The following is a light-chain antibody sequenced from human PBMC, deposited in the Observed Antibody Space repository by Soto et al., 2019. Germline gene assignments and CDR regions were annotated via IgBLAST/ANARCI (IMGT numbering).Light chain of an antibody. CDR3: QHHTIYSAA. J-gene: IGKJ1*01. Sequence: IRMAQSRSCLSASLRDRVTITCRASQGIKNDVAWYQQKPGKAPKFLIYDVSNLESGVPLRFSGSGSGTEFTLTISSLQPADFATYYCQHHTIYSAAFGQGTKVDIK. V-gene: IGKV1-17*01. CDR2: DVS. CDR1: QGIKND.